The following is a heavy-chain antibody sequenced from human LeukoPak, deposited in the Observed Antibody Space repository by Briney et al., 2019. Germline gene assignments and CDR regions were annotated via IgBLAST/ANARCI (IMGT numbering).Heavy chain of an antibody. V-gene: IGHV1-2*02. D-gene: IGHD6-13*01. CDR1: GYTFTGYY. CDR2: INPNSGGT. CDR3: ARDRGLRATAGTRIDF. Sequence: GASVKVSCKASGYTFTGYYIHWVRQAPGQGLEWMGWINPNSGGTNYAQKFQGRVTMARDTSISTVYMELTRLRSDDTAVYYCARDRGLRATAGTRIDFWGQGTLATVSS. J-gene: IGHJ4*02.